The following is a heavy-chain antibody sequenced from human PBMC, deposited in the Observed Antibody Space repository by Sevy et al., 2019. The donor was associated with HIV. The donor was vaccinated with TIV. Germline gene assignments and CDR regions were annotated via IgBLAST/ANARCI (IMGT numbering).Heavy chain of an antibody. V-gene: IGHV4-34*01. CDR1: GGSFSGYY. CDR3: ARASRIYSYWFDP. CDR2: INQSGST. J-gene: IGHJ5*02. D-gene: IGHD2-15*01. Sequence: SETLSLTCAVYGGSFSGYYWSWIRQHPGKGLEGIGEINQSGSTNYNPSIKSRVTISVDTSKNQFSLKLSSVNAADTAVYYCARASRIYSYWFDPWGQGTLVTVSS.